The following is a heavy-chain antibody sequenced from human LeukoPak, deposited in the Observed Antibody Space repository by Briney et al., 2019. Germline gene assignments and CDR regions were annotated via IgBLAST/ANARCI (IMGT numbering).Heavy chain of an antibody. V-gene: IGHV4-4*08. Sequence: TPSETLSLTCAVYGGSFSGYHWSWIRQPPGKGLEWIGYIYSNEATEYKPSLKSRVTISADTSKNQFSLKITSVTAAYTAIYYCARRNDFHIWGQGTMVTVSS. CDR2: IYSNEAT. CDR3: ARRNDFHI. CDR1: GGSFSGYH. J-gene: IGHJ3*02.